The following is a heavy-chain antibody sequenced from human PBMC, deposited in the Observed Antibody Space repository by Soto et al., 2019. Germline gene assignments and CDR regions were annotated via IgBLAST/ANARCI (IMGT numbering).Heavy chain of an antibody. Sequence: EVPLVESGGGLVLPGGSLRLSCAASGFTFSYYAMHWVRQAPGKGLEYVSVISGNGDSTYYANSVKGRFTISRDKSKNTLYLQMGSLRDEDMAVYYCARRGYGLYFDYWGQGTLVTVSS. D-gene: IGHD3-10*01. V-gene: IGHV3-64*01. CDR1: GFTFSYYA. CDR3: ARRGYGLYFDY. CDR2: ISGNGDST. J-gene: IGHJ4*02.